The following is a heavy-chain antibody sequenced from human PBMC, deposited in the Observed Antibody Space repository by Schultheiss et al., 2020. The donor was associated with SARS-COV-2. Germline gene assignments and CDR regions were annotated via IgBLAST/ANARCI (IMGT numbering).Heavy chain of an antibody. V-gene: IGHV3-66*02. CDR1: GFTFSSYW. Sequence: GGSLRLSCAASGFTFSSYWMSWVRQAPGKGLEWVSVIYSGGSTYYADSVKGRFTISRDNSKNTLYRQMDSLRAEDTAVYYCAKAGLWPIDSWGQGTLVTVSS. D-gene: IGHD4/OR15-4a*01. CDR2: IYSGGST. J-gene: IGHJ4*02. CDR3: AKAGLWPIDS.